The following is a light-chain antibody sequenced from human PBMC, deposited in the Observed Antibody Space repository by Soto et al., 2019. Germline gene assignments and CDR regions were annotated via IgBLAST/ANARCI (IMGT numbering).Light chain of an antibody. Sequence: EVVLTQSPGTLSLSPGERATLSCRASQSVSNNYFAWYQHKPGQAPRLLIFGSSDRATGIPDRFSGSGSGTDFTLTISRLEPEYFAVYYYQQYGSSPPYTFGQGTELEIK. J-gene: IGKJ2*01. V-gene: IGKV3-20*01. CDR2: GSS. CDR1: QSVSNNY. CDR3: QQYGSSPPYT.